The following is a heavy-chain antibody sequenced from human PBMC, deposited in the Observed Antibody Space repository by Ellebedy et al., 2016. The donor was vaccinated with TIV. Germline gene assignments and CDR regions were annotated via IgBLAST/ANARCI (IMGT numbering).Heavy chain of an antibody. CDR3: ARSGLGGSCPRL. V-gene: IGHV4-34*01. Sequence: GSLRLSXAVYGGSFSGYYWSWIRQPPGKGLEWIGEINHSGSTNYNPSLKSRVTISVDTSKNQFSLKLSSVTAADTAVYYCARSGLGGSCPRLWGQGTMVTVSS. J-gene: IGHJ3*01. CDR2: INHSGST. D-gene: IGHD2-15*01. CDR1: GGSFSGYY.